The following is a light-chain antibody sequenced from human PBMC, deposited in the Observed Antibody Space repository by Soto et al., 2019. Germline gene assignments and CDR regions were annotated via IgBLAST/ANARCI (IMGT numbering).Light chain of an antibody. V-gene: IGLV2-11*01. Sequence: QSVLTQPRSVSGSPGQSVTISCTGTSSDVGGYNYVSWYQQHPGKAPKLMIYDVSKRPSGVPDRFSGSKSGNMASLTISGLQAEDEADYYCCSYAGSYTHASGTGTKDTV. J-gene: IGLJ1*01. CDR3: CSYAGSYTHA. CDR1: SSDVGGYNY. CDR2: DVS.